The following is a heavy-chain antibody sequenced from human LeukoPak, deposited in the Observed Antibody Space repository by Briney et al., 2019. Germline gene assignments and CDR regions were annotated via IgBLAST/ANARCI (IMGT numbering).Heavy chain of an antibody. V-gene: IGHV3-23*01. D-gene: IGHD2/OR15-2a*01. CDR1: GFTFSSYA. CDR3: AKGPFDYFDY. J-gene: IGHJ4*02. Sequence: GGSLRLSCAASGFTFSSYAMSWVRQAPGKGLEWVSAISGSGGSIYYADSVKGRFTISRDNSKNTPYLQMNSLRAEDTAVYYCAKGPFDYFDYWGQGTLVTVSS. CDR2: ISGSGGSI.